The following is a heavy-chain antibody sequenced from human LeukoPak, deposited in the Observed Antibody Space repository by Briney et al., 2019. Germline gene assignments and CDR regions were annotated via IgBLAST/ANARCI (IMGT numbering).Heavy chain of an antibody. CDR2: IYSGGST. D-gene: IGHD2-15*01. V-gene: IGHV3-53*01. CDR3: EAGIRDCSGGSCIDY. CDR1: GFTVSSNY. Sequence: GGSLRLSCAASGFTVSSNYMSWVRQAPGKGLEWVSVIYSGGSTYYADSVKGRFTISRDNSRNTLYLQMNSLRAEDTFVYQAEAGIRDCSGGSCIDYWGQGTLVTVSS. J-gene: IGHJ4*02.